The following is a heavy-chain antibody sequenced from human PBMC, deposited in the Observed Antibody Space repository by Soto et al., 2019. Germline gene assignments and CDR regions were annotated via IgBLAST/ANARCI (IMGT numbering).Heavy chain of an antibody. CDR1: GGSISSGGYY. D-gene: IGHD3-16*01. V-gene: IGHV4-39*02. J-gene: IGHJ4*02. CDR2: IYYSGSI. Sequence: SETLSLTCAVSGGSISSGGYYWGWIRQPPGRGLEWIGTIYYSGSIYYNPSLKSRVTISIDTSKNHFSLKLSSVTAADTAVYYCAKGSGSSAYSPFDYWGQGTLVTVSS. CDR3: AKGSGSSAYSPFDY.